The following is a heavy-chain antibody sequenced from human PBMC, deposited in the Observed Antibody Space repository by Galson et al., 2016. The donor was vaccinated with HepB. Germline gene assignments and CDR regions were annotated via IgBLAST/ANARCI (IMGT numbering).Heavy chain of an antibody. D-gene: IGHD2-21*01. V-gene: IGHV3-30*03. Sequence: SLRLSCAAAGFTFVNYGMHWVHQTPGKGLEWVAFISYDGSKRYYADSVKGRLTLSRDNSKNTVYVQMNSLRPEDTAVYSCARDGILVARKGENFQFWGQGTLVTVSS. J-gene: IGHJ1*01. CDR3: ARDGILVARKGENFQF. CDR2: ISYDGSKR. CDR1: GFTFVNYG.